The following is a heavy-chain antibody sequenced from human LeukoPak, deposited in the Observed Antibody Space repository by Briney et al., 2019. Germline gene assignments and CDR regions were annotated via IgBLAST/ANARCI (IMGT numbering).Heavy chain of an antibody. Sequence: SETLSLTCTVSGGSISSSSYYWGWIRQPPGKGLEWIGSIYYSGGTYYNPSLKSRVTISVDTSKNQFSLKLSTVTAADTAVYYCARDFRVADGWFDPWGQGTLVTVSS. J-gene: IGHJ5*02. CDR1: GGSISSSSYY. V-gene: IGHV4-39*07. CDR3: ARDFRVADGWFDP. CDR2: IYYSGGT. D-gene: IGHD3-3*01.